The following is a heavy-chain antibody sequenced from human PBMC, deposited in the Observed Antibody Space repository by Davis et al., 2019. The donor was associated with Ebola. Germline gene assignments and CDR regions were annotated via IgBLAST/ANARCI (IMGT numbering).Heavy chain of an antibody. J-gene: IGHJ6*02. D-gene: IGHD1-26*01. CDR1: GGSISSGGYS. V-gene: IGHV4-30-2*01. CDR2: IYHSGST. Sequence: SETLSLTCAVSGGSISSGGYSWSWIRQPPGKGLEWIGYIYHSGSTYYNPSLKSRVTTPVDTSKNQSSRKLSSVTAADTAVYYCARGPEGAASSHYYDYGMDVWGQGTTATVSS. CDR3: ARGPEGAASSHYYDYGMDV.